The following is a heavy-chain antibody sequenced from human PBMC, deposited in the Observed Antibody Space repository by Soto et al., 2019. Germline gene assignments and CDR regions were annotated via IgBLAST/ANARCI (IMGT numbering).Heavy chain of an antibody. Sequence: LTVTCTTSGGNVASISVAGDWIRKYPSRGLEWLGRTYYRSKWYNDYAVSVKSRITINPDTSNNQLSLQLNSVTPDDTAVYYCARLIGNSWLDSWGQGTLVTVSS. D-gene: IGHD2-8*01. CDR2: TYYRSKWYN. J-gene: IGHJ5*01. CDR3: ARLIGNSWLDS. V-gene: IGHV6-1*01. CDR1: GGNVASISVA.